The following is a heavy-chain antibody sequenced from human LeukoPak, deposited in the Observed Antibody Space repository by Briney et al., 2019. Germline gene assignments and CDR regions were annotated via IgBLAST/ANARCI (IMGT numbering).Heavy chain of an antibody. CDR3: AKDLAAGRPYGMDV. CDR2: ISYDGSNK. CDR1: GFTFSSYG. J-gene: IGHJ6*02. Sequence: GGSLRLSCAASGFTFSSYGMHWIRQAPGKGLEWVAVISYDGSNKYYADSVKGRFTISRDNSKNTLYLQMNSLRAEDTAVYYCAKDLAAGRPYGMDVWGQGTTVTVSS. V-gene: IGHV3-30*18. D-gene: IGHD6-19*01.